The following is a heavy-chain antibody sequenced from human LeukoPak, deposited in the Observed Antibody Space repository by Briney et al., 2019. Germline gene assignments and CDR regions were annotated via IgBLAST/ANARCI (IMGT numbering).Heavy chain of an antibody. V-gene: IGHV4-59*01. D-gene: IGHD2-15*01. CDR2: IYYSGST. Sequence: SETLSLTCTVSGGSISSYYWSWIRQPPGRGLEWIGYIYYSGSTNYNPSLKSRVTISVDTSKNQFSLKLSSVTAADTAVYYCARGDRGYCSGSSCYSSYYFDYWGQGTLVTVSS. CDR1: GGSISSYY. J-gene: IGHJ4*02. CDR3: ARGDRGYCSGSSCYSSYYFDY.